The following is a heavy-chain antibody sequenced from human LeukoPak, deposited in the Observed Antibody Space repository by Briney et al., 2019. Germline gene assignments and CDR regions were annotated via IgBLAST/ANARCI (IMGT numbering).Heavy chain of an antibody. V-gene: IGHV3-21*01. J-gene: IGHJ4*02. CDR3: ARVPSQYYYDSSGYYLDY. CDR1: GFTFSSYS. CDR2: ISSSSSYI. D-gene: IGHD3-22*01. Sequence: PGGSLRLSCAASGFTFSSYSMNWVRQAPGKGLEWFSSISSSSSYIYYADSVKVRFTISRDNAKNSLYLQMNSLRAEDTAVYYCARVPSQYYYDSSGYYLDYWGQGTLVTVSS.